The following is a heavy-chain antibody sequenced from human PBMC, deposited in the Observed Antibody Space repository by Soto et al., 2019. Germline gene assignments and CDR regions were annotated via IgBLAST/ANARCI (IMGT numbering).Heavy chain of an antibody. V-gene: IGHV3-30*18. D-gene: IGHD3-22*01. Sequence: GGSLRLSCAASGFTFSSYGMHWVRQAPGKGLERVAVISYDGINKYYADSVKGRFTISKDNSKNTLFLQMSSLRAEDTAIFYCAKDSGLYYDTSGYYGFFDYWGQGTPVTVSS. CDR1: GFTFSSYG. CDR2: ISYDGINK. CDR3: AKDSGLYYDTSGYYGFFDY. J-gene: IGHJ4*02.